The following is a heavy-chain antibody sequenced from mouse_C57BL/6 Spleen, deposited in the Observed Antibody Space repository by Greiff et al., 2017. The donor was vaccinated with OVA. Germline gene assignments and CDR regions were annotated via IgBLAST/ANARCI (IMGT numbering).Heavy chain of an antibody. CDR1: GFNIKDYY. V-gene: IGHV14-2*01. CDR2: IDPEDGET. Sequence: DVKLVESGAELVKPGASVKLSCTASGFNIKDYYMHWVKQRTEQGLEWIGRIDPEDGETKYAPKFQGKATITADTTSNTAYLQLSSLTSEDTAVYYCASNYGSSYGFDYWGQGTTLTVSS. CDR3: ASNYGSSYGFDY. J-gene: IGHJ2*01. D-gene: IGHD1-1*01.